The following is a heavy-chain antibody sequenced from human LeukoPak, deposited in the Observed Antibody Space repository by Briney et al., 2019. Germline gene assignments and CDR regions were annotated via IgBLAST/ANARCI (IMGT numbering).Heavy chain of an antibody. J-gene: IGHJ1*01. CDR3: AKLRRDCSGGSCYAEYFQH. D-gene: IGHD2-15*01. V-gene: IGHV3-23*01. Sequence: GGSLRLSCAASGFTFSSYAMSWVRQAPGKGLEWVSAISGSGGSTYYADSVKGRFTISRDNSKNTLYLQMNSLRAEDTAVYYCAKLRRDCSGGSCYAEYFQHWGQGTLVTVSS. CDR1: GFTFSSYA. CDR2: ISGSGGST.